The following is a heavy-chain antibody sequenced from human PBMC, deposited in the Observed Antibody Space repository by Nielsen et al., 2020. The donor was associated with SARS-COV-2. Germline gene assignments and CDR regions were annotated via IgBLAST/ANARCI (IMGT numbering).Heavy chain of an antibody. V-gene: IGHV3-15*01. CDR2: IKSKTDGGTT. CDR3: TTGARF. D-gene: IGHD1-26*01. CDR1: GFTFSNAW. J-gene: IGHJ4*02. Sequence: GESLKISCAASGFTFSNAWMSWVRQAPGKGLEWVGRIKSKTDGGTTDYAAPVKGRFSISRDDSKNTLYLQMNRLTIEDTAVYYCTTGARFWGQGTLVTVSS.